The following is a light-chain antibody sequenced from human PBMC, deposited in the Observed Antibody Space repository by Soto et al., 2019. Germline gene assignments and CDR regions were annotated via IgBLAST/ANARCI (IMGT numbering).Light chain of an antibody. CDR3: QAYDYSLTAFV. V-gene: IGLV1-40*01. J-gene: IGLJ3*02. CDR2: GNR. Sequence: QSVLTQPPSVSGAPGQRVPTSCTGNNSNLGAGYDVHWYQQLPGAAPKLVIFGNRNRPSGVPERFSGSKSGTSASLAITGLQAEDEADYYCQAYDYSLTAFVFGGGTKVTVL. CDR1: NSNLGAGYD.